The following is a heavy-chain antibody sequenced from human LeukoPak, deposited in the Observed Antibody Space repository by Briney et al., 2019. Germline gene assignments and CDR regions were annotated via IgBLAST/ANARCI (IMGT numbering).Heavy chain of an antibody. Sequence: GGSLRLSCAASGFTFSSYAMSWVRQAPGKGLEWVSAISGSGGSTYYADSVKGRFTISRDNSKNTLYLQMNSLRAEDTAVYYRAKDHRDFWSGPAEYFQHWGQGTLVTVSS. CDR3: AKDHRDFWSGPAEYFQH. CDR1: GFTFSSYA. CDR2: ISGSGGST. V-gene: IGHV3-23*01. D-gene: IGHD3-3*01. J-gene: IGHJ1*01.